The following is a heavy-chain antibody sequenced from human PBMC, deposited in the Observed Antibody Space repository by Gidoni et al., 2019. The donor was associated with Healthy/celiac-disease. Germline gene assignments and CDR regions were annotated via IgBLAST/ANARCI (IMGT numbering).Heavy chain of an antibody. Sequence: QVQLQESGPGLVKPSETLSLPCTVSGGSISSYYWSWIRQPTGKGLEWIGYIYYSGSTNYNPSLKSRVTISVDTSKNQFSLKLSSVTAADTAVYYCARDYYGSGSGGGLGDYYYYMDVWGKGTTVTVSS. CDR1: GGSISSYY. CDR3: ARDYYGSGSGGGLGDYYYYMDV. J-gene: IGHJ6*03. CDR2: IYYSGST. D-gene: IGHD3-10*01. V-gene: IGHV4-59*01.